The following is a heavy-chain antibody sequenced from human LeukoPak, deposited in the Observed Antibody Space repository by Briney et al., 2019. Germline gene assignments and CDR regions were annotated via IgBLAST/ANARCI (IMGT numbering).Heavy chain of an antibody. CDR2: IKSDGSQQ. J-gene: IGHJ4*02. D-gene: IGHD4/OR15-4a*01. CDR1: GFTFSSHW. V-gene: IGHV3-7*03. CDR3: ARDDSRDYGGLSDY. Sequence: PGGSLRLSCAASGFTFSSHWMNWVRQAPGRGLEWVANIKSDGSQQYYVDSVKGRFTISRDNAKNSLYLQMNSLRTEDTAAYFCARDDSRDYGGLSDYWGQGTLVTVSS.